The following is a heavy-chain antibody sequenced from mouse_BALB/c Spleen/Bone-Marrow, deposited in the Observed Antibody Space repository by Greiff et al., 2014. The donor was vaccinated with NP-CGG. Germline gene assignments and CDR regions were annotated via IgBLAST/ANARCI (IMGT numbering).Heavy chain of an antibody. CDR2: IRSKSNDYAT. CDR3: GRDSDYRYYSMDY. D-gene: IGHD2-4*01. V-gene: IGHV10-3*03. J-gene: IGHJ4*01. Sequence: EVKLMESGGGLVQPKGSLKLSCAASGFTFNTYGMHWVCQAPGKGLEWIARIRSKSNDYATYYADSVKDRFIISRDDSQSMLYLQMNNLKTEDTAMYYCGRDSDYRYYSMDYWGQGTSVTVSS. CDR1: GFTFNTYG.